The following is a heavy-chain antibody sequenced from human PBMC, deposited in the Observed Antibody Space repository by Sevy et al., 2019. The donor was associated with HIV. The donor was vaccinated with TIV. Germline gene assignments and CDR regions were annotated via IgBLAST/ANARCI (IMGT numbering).Heavy chain of an antibody. CDR3: AKDPLSYDILTGYYGVYYYDGMDV. CDR2: ISGSGGST. D-gene: IGHD3-9*01. J-gene: IGHJ6*02. V-gene: IGHV3-23*01. CDR1: GFTFSSYA. Sequence: GGSLRLSCAASGFTFSSYAMSWVRQAPGKGLEWVSAISGSGGSTYYADSVKGRFTISRDNSKNTLYLQMNSLRAEDTAVYYCAKDPLSYDILTGYYGVYYYDGMDVWGQGTTVTVSS.